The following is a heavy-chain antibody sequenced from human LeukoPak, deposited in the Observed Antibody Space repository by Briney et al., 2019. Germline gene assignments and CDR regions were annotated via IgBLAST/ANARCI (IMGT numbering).Heavy chain of an antibody. CDR1: GFTFSSYG. V-gene: IGHV3-23*01. J-gene: IGHJ2*01. CDR2: IADDSTAT. Sequence: PGGSLRLSCAASGFTFSSYGMNWVRQAPGKGLEWVSYIADDSTATYYPDSVKGRFTISRDNSKNTLSLLMNSLRAEDTAVYYYARGSFGTHWYFDLWGRGTLVTVSS. D-gene: IGHD3-10*01. CDR3: ARGSFGTHWYFDL.